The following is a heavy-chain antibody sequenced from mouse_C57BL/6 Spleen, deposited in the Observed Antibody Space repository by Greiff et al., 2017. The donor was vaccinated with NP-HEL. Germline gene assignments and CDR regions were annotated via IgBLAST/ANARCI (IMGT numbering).Heavy chain of an antibody. J-gene: IGHJ2*01. V-gene: IGHV5-16*01. CDR3: ARGPLYYYGSRLYFDY. CDR1: GFTFSDYY. D-gene: IGHD1-1*01. Sequence: EVMLVESEGGLVQPGSSMKLSCTASGFTFSDYYMAWVRQVPEKGLEWVANINYDGSSTYYLDSFKIRFIISRDNAKNILYLQMSSLKSEDTATYYCARGPLYYYGSRLYFDYWGQGTTLTVSS. CDR2: INYDGSST.